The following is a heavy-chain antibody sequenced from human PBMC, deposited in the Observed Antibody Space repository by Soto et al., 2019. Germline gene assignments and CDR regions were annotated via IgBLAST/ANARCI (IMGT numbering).Heavy chain of an antibody. CDR2: ISYDGSNK. CDR1: GFTFSSYA. Sequence: GGSLRLSCAASGFTFSSYAMHWVRQAPGKGLEWVAVISYDGSNKYYADSVKGRFTISRDNSKNTLYLQMNSLRAEDTAVYYWARDGIVNSGSYYDAFDIWGQGTMVTVSS. J-gene: IGHJ3*02. D-gene: IGHD1-26*01. CDR3: ARDGIVNSGSYYDAFDI. V-gene: IGHV3-30-3*01.